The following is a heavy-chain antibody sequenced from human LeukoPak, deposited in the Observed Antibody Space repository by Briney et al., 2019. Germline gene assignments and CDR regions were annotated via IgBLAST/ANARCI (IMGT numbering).Heavy chain of an antibody. D-gene: IGHD2-21*01. CDR1: GDSVSRNSDA. CDR2: IYFRSKWYT. CDR3: TRGAYGHVFDI. V-gene: IGHV6-1*01. J-gene: IGHJ3*02. Sequence: SQTLSPTCAISGDSVSRNSDAWNWIRQSPSRGLEWLGRIYFRSKWYTDYAVSVRGRITFNPDTSKNQFSLQLNSVTPEDTAVYYCTRGAYGHVFDIWGQGTMVTVSS.